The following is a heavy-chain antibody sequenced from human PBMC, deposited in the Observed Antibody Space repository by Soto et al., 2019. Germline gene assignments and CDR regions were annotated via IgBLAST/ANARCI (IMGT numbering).Heavy chain of an antibody. Sequence: QVQLQESGPGLVKPSQTLSLTCTVSGGSISSGGYYWSWIRQHPGKGLEWIGYIYYSGSTYYNPSLKSGVTISVDTSKNQFSLKLSSVTAADTAVYYCARDRCSGGSCYSGNWFDPWGQGTLVTVSS. J-gene: IGHJ5*02. CDR1: GGSISSGGYY. D-gene: IGHD2-15*01. V-gene: IGHV4-31*03. CDR2: IYYSGST. CDR3: ARDRCSGGSCYSGNWFDP.